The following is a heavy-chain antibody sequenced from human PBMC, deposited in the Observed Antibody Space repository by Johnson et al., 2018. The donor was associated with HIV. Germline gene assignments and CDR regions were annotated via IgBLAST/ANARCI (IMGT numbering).Heavy chain of an antibody. CDR1: GFTVSSNY. CDR2: INTGGST. D-gene: IGHD3-3*01. J-gene: IGHJ3*01. Sequence: VLLVESGGGLVQPGGSLRLSCAASGFTVSSNYMSWVRQAPGKGLEWVSLINTGGSTYYADSVKGRFTISRDNSKNTLYLQMNSLRPEDTAVYYCAKEDSWRRAFDLWGQGTMVTVSS. V-gene: IGHV3-66*01. CDR3: AKEDSWRRAFDL.